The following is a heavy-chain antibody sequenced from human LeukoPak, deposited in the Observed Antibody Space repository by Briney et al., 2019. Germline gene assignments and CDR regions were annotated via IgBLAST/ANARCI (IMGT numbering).Heavy chain of an antibody. J-gene: IGHJ4*02. CDR3: ARQGSSGWRSFDY. V-gene: IGHV4-34*01. CDR2: INHSGST. CDR1: GGSFSGYY. D-gene: IGHD6-19*01. Sequence: SETLSLTCAVYGGSFSGYYWSWIRQPPGKGLEWIGEINHSGSTNYNPSPKSRVTISVDTSKNQFSLKLSSVTAADTAVYYCARQGSSGWRSFDYWGQGTLVTVSS.